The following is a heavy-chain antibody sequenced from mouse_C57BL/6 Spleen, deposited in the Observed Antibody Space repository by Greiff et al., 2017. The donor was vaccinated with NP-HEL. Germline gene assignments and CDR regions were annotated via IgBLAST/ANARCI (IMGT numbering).Heavy chain of an antibody. CDR3: TRITTVREGYFDY. J-gene: IGHJ2*01. D-gene: IGHD1-1*01. CDR1: GFTFSSYA. CDR2: ISSGGDYI. V-gene: IGHV5-9-1*02. Sequence: EVKLVESGEGLVKPGGSLKLSCAASGFTFSSYAMSWVRQTPEKRLEWVAYISSGGDYIYYADTVKGRFTISRDNVRNTLYLQMSSLKSEDTAMYYCTRITTVREGYFDYWGQGTTLTVSS.